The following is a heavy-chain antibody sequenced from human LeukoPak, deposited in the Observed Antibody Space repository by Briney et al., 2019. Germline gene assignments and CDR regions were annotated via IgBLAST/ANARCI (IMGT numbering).Heavy chain of an antibody. V-gene: IGHV3-30*04. D-gene: IGHD6-19*01. CDR3: AKDSDIAVAGSDDALDV. CDR1: GFTFSRYA. CDR2: ISFDGSIE. J-gene: IGHJ3*01. Sequence: GGSLRLSCAASGFTFSRYAMHWVRQAPGKGLEWVALISFDGSIEYYVDSVKGRFTISRDNSKNTLFLQMNSLRPEDTAVYYCAKDSDIAVAGSDDALDVWGQGTMVTVSS.